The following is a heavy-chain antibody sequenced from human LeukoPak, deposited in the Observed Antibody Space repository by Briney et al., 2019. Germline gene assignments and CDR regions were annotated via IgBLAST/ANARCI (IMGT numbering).Heavy chain of an antibody. CDR2: IYYSGST. V-gene: IGHV4-59*08. CDR1: GGSISSYY. Sequence: KPSETLSLTCTVSGGSISSYYWSWIRQPPGKGLEWIGYIYYSGSTNYNPSLKSRVTISVDTSKNQFSLKLSSVTAADTAVYYCARRYCSSTSCYTGAFDIWGQGTMVTVSS. CDR3: ARRYCSSTSCYTGAFDI. J-gene: IGHJ3*02. D-gene: IGHD2-2*02.